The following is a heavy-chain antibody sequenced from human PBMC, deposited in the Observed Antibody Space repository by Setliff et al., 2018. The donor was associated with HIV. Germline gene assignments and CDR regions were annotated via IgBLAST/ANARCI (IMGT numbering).Heavy chain of an antibody. CDR3: ARDPGITAAGTEYFDS. CDR1: GVSISNYY. CDR2: MYYSGNT. V-gene: IGHV4-59*01. J-gene: IGHJ4*02. D-gene: IGHD6-13*01. Sequence: SETLSLTCTVSGVSISNYYWSWIRQPPGKGLEWIGYMYYSGNTNYNPSLRSRVTISVDTSKSQFSLKLNSVTAADTAIYYCARDPGITAAGTEYFDSWGQGILVTVS.